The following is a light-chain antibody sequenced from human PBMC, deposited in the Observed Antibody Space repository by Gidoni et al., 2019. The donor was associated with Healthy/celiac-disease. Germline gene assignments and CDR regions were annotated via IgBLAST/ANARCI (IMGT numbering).Light chain of an antibody. CDR2: KAS. Sequence: DIQMTQSPSTLSASVGDRVTITCRASQSISSWLAWYQQKPGKAPKLLIYKASSLESGVTSRFSGSGSGTEFTRTISSLQPDDFATYYCQQYNSYSPSLTFGGGTKVEIK. V-gene: IGKV1-5*03. J-gene: IGKJ4*01. CDR3: QQYNSYSPSLT. CDR1: QSISSW.